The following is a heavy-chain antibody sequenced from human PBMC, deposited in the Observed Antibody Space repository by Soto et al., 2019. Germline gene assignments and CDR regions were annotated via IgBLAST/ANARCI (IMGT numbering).Heavy chain of an antibody. CDR2: IIPIFGTA. CDR1: GGTFSSYA. Sequence: QVQLVQSGAEVKKPGSSVKVSCKASGGTFSSYAISWVRQAPGQGLEWMGGIIPIFGTANYAQKFQGRVTITADESTTTAYMERSSLRSEGTAVYYCAREDSSPPAGSYYGMDVWGQGTTVTVSS. J-gene: IGHJ6*02. V-gene: IGHV1-69*12. CDR3: AREDSSPPAGSYYGMDV. D-gene: IGHD6-13*01.